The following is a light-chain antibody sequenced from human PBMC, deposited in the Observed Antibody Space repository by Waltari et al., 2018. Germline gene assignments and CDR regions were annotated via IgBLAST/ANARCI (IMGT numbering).Light chain of an antibody. CDR3: SSYAGSSNLI. J-gene: IGLJ2*01. CDR2: EVN. CDR1: SRDIGSSKY. Sequence: QSALTQPPSASGSPGQSVPIPCPGTSRDIGSSKYVSWYQQHPPKAPKLMIYEVNKRPSGVPDRFSGSKSGNTASLTVSGLQADDEADYYCSSYAGSSNLIFGGGTKLTVL. V-gene: IGLV2-8*01.